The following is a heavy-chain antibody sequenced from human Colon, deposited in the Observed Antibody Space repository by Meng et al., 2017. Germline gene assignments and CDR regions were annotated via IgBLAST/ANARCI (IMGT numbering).Heavy chain of an antibody. V-gene: IGHV4-30-4*01. CDR3: ARDRKHYGERGWFDP. CDR1: GGSISSGDYY. D-gene: IGHD4-17*01. J-gene: IGHJ5*02. Sequence: QGQLHESGPGLVQPSQTLSLTCTVSGGSISSGDYYWSWIRQPPGKGLEWIGYIYYSGSTYSNASLKSRVTISIDRSKNQFSLKLSSVTAADTAVYYCARDRKHYGERGWFDPWGQGTLVTVSS. CDR2: IYYSGST.